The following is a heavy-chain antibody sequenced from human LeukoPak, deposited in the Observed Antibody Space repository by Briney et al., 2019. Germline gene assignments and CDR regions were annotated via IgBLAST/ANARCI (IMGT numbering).Heavy chain of an antibody. D-gene: IGHD6-19*01. V-gene: IGHV4-59*08. CDR3: AKYRGRQWLVLVHDAFDI. CDR1: GDSISSFY. Sequence: SETLSLTCSVSGDSISSFYWNWIRQSPGKGLEWIGNIHYSGNSNYNPSLKSRVTMSIDTSRKQFFLKLTSVTAADTAVYYCAKYRGRQWLVLVHDAFDIWGQGTMVTVSS. CDR2: IHYSGNS. J-gene: IGHJ3*02.